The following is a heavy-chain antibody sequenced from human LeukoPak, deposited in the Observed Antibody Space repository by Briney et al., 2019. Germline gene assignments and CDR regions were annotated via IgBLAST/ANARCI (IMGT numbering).Heavy chain of an antibody. V-gene: IGHV4-34*01. D-gene: IGHD2-2*01. Sequence: PSETLSLTCAVYGGSFSDFYWTWIRQPPGKGLEWIGEINHSGNTNYNPSLESRVTISVDTSKNQFSLTLSSVTAADTAVYYCARVARCTSCFDVDYWGQGTLVTVSS. J-gene: IGHJ4*02. CDR1: GGSFSDFY. CDR2: INHSGNT. CDR3: ARVARCTSCFDVDY.